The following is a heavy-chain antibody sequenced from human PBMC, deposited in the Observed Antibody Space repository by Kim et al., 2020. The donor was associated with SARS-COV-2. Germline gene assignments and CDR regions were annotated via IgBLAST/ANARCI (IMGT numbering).Heavy chain of an antibody. Sequence: SETLYLTCTVSGASISTTSDYWGWVRQSPGKGLEWVGTISYRGNTYYNPSLKTRLTISVDTSNNQFSLKLNSVTAADTAVYYCAVSTGYYQGLDYWGQGTLVTVSS. CDR3: AVSTGYYQGLDY. CDR2: ISYRGNT. J-gene: IGHJ4*02. CDR1: GASISTTSDY. D-gene: IGHD6-19*01. V-gene: IGHV4-39*01.